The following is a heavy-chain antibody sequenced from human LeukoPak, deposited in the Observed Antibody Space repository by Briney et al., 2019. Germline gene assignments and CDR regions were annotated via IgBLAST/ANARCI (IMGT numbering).Heavy chain of an antibody. CDR1: GFTFSSYE. J-gene: IGHJ4*02. CDR2: ISSSGSTI. CDR3: ASDAEWEDYHYFDY. V-gene: IGHV3-48*03. D-gene: IGHD1-26*01. Sequence: GGSLRLSCAASGFTFSSYEMNWVRQAPGKGLEWVSYISSSGSTIYYADSVKGRFTISRDNSKNTLYLQMNSLRAEDTAVYYCASDAEWEDYHYFDYWGQGTLVTVSS.